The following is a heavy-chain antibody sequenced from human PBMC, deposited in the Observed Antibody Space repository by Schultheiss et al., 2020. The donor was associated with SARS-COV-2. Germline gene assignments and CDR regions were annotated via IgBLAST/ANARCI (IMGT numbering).Heavy chain of an antibody. D-gene: IGHD5-18*01. Sequence: SETLSLTCTVSGGSISSYYWSWIRQPPGKGLEWIGSIYHSGSTNYNPSLKSRVTISVDTSKNQFSLKLSSVTAADTAVYYCARRSGYSYGHDAFDIWGQGTMVTVSS. J-gene: IGHJ3*02. CDR1: GGSISSYY. CDR3: ARRSGYSYGHDAFDI. V-gene: IGHV4-59*08. CDR2: IYHSGST.